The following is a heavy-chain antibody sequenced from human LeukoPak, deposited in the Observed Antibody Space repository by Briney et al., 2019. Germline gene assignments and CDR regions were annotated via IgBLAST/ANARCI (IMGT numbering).Heavy chain of an antibody. J-gene: IGHJ5*02. V-gene: IGHV4-39*02. CDR3: ARDRSRTTDYGSGIRYRLGNWFDP. CDR1: GASISSSSYY. Sequence: PSETLSLTCIVSGASISSSSYYWGWIRQPPGKGLEWIGTIYYSGNTYYNPSLKSRVTMSVDTSKNLFSLRLSSVTAADTAVYYCARDRSRTTDYGSGIRYRLGNWFDPWGQGTLVTVSS. D-gene: IGHD3-10*01. CDR2: IYYSGNT.